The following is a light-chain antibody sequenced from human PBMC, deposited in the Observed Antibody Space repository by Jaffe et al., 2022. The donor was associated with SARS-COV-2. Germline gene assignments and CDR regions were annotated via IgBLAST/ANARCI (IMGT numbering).Light chain of an antibody. CDR3: QQYFNTPYT. V-gene: IGKV4-1*01. J-gene: IGKJ2*01. Sequence: DIVMTQSPDSLAVSLGERATINCKSSQSVLYSSNNKNYLAWYQQKPGQPPKLLLCWASTRESGVPDRFSGSGSGTDFTLTISSLQAEDVAVYYCQQYFNTPYTFGQGTKLEIK. CDR1: QSVLYSSNNKNY. CDR2: WAS.